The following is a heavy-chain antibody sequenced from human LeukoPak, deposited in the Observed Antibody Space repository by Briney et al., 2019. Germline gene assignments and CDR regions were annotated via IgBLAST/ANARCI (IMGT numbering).Heavy chain of an antibody. CDR3: ASYDSSGFHPDY. CDR1: GYTFTGYY. J-gene: IGHJ4*02. CDR2: INPNSGAT. V-gene: IGHV1-2*02. Sequence: ASVKVSCKASGYTFTGYYIHWVRQAPGQGLEWMGWINPNSGATNYAQNFQGRITLTRDTSITIAYMELSRLRSDDTAVYYCASYDSSGFHPDYWGQGTLVTVSS. D-gene: IGHD3-22*01.